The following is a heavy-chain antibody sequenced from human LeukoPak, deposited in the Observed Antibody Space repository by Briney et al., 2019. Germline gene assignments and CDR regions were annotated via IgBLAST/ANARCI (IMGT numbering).Heavy chain of an antibody. CDR3: ARKTTSALWSWFDP. V-gene: IGHV3-48*01. Sequence: GGSLRLSCAASGFTFSIYSMNWVRQAPGKGLEWISYISSSSTTIYYADSVKGRFTISRDNAKNSLYLQMNSLRAEDTAVYYCARKTTSALWSWFDPWGQGTLVTVSS. J-gene: IGHJ5*02. CDR2: ISSSSTTI. D-gene: IGHD3-3*01. CDR1: GFTFSIYS.